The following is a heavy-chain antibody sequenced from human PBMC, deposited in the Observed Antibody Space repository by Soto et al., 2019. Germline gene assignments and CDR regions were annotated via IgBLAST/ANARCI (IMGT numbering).Heavy chain of an antibody. J-gene: IGHJ4*02. V-gene: IGHV1-69*06. CDR2: IIPIFGTA. Sequence: ASVKVSCKASGYTFTSYYMHWVRQAPGQGLEWMGGIIPIFGTANYAQKFQGRVTITADKSTSTAYMELSSLRSEDTAVYYCARDLGYCSSTSCYTLDYFDYWGQGTLVTVSS. CDR1: GYTFTSYY. CDR3: ARDLGYCSSTSCYTLDYFDY. D-gene: IGHD2-2*02.